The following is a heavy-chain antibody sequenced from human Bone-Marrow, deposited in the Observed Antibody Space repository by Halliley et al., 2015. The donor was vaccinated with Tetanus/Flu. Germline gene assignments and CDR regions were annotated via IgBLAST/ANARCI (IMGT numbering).Heavy chain of an antibody. Sequence: SSISGSGTVIFYAGSVRGRFTISRDNAKNSLYLQRTSLRAEDTAVYYCARDAIFSDNSAYYYDSWGQGTLVTVSS. CDR3: ARDAIFSDNSAYYYDS. J-gene: IGHJ4*02. D-gene: IGHD3-22*01. CDR2: ISGSGTVI. V-gene: IGHV3-11*04.